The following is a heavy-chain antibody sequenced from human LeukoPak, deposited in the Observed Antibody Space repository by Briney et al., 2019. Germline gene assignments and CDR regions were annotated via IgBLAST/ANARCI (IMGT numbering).Heavy chain of an antibody. Sequence: GASVKVSCKASGYTFTSYGISWVRQAPGQGLEWMGWISAYNGNTNYAQTLQGRVTMTTDTSTSTAYMELRSLRSDDTAVYYCARMGGLWDYDILTGYWHPLDYWGQGTLVTVSS. V-gene: IGHV1-18*04. CDR1: GYTFTSYG. J-gene: IGHJ4*02. CDR3: ARMGGLWDYDILTGYWHPLDY. D-gene: IGHD3-9*01. CDR2: ISAYNGNT.